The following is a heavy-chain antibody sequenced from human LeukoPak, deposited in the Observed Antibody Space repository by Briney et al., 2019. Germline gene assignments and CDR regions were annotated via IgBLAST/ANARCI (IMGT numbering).Heavy chain of an antibody. J-gene: IGHJ4*02. V-gene: IGHV1-18*01. CDR3: ARRGGSYSHSDF. D-gene: IGHD1-26*01. CDR2: VSAFNGNT. CDR1: GYTFSSYG. Sequence: ALVKVSCKASGYTFSSYGIIWVRQAPGQGLEWMGWVSAFNGNTDYAPKLQGRVTMTTDTSTTTAYMELRSLTSDDTAVYYCARRGGSYSHSDFWGQGTLVTVSS.